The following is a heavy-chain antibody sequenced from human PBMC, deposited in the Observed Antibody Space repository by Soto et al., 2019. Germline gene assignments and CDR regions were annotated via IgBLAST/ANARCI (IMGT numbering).Heavy chain of an antibody. CDR2: ISDSGGNT. V-gene: IGHV3-23*01. CDR1: GFTFSSYV. Sequence: GGSLRLSCAASGFTFSSYVMSWVRQAPGKGLEWVSGISDSGGNTYYADSVKGRFTISRDNSKNTLFLQMNSLRAEDTAVYYCATSNSGYYYSFDYWGQGTLVTVSS. J-gene: IGHJ4*02. CDR3: ATSNSGYYYSFDY. D-gene: IGHD3-22*01.